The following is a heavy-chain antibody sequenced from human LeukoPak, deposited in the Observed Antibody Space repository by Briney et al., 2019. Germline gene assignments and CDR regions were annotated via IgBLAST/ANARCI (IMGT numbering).Heavy chain of an antibody. CDR1: GGSISSGSYY. CDR2: IYTSGST. Sequence: PSETLSLTCTVSGGSISSGSYYWSWIRQPAGKGLEWIGRIYTSGSTNYNPSLKSRVTISVDTSRNQFSLKLSSVTAADTAVYYCARGLGTYWGKDFLNWLDPWGQGTLVTVSP. CDR3: ARGLGTYWGKDFLNWLDP. D-gene: IGHD3-16*01. J-gene: IGHJ5*02. V-gene: IGHV4-61*02.